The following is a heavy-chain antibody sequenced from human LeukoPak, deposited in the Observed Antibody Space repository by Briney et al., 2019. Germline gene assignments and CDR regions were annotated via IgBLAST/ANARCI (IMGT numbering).Heavy chain of an antibody. V-gene: IGHV1-69*13. CDR1: GGTFSSYA. D-gene: IGHD3-3*01. J-gene: IGHJ3*02. CDR3: ARGSVGVTYYDFWSGYWYAFDI. Sequence: SVKVSCKASGGTFSSYAISWVRQAPGQGLEWMGRIIPIFGTANYAQEFQGRVTITADESTSTAYMELSSLRSEDTAVYYCARGSVGVTYYDFWSGYWYAFDIWGQGTMVTVSS. CDR2: IIPIFGTA.